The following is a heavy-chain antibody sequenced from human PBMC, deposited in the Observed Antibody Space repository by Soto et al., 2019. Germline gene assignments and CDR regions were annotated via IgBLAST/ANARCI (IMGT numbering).Heavy chain of an antibody. CDR2: ISGSGGST. J-gene: IGHJ4*02. V-gene: IGHV3-23*01. CDR1: GYTFSSYA. CDR3: AKEGGYCSSTSCYGRVYY. D-gene: IGHD2-2*03. Sequence: EVKLLESGGGLVQPGGSLRLSCAASGYTFSSYAMSWVRQAPGKGLEWVSAISGSGGSTYYADSVKGRFTISRDNSKNTLYLQMNSLRAEDTAVYYCAKEGGYCSSTSCYGRVYYWGQGTLVTVSS.